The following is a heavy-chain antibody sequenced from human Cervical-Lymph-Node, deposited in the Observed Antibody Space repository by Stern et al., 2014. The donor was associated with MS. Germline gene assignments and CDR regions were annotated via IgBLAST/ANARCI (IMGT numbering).Heavy chain of an antibody. CDR3: AVRYCSWGRCYSVPDV. CDR1: EYTHNNYL. Sequence: QLVQSGSEVKKPGASVKVSCKASEYTHNNYLIHWVRQAPGKRPDWMGVINPSGATNYAQKVQDRVTMTTDASTSTFYMELSRLRSEDTAVYYCAVRYCSWGRCYSVPDVWGQGTTVIVSS. D-gene: IGHD2-15*01. V-gene: IGHV1-46*02. J-gene: IGHJ6*02. CDR2: INPSGAT.